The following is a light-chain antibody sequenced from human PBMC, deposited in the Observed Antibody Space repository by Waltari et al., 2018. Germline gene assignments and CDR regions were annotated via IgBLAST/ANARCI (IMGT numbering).Light chain of an antibody. J-gene: IGKJ4*01. V-gene: IGKV3-15*01. CDR3: QQYNDWPPLT. Sequence: EVVMTQSPVTLSVSPGERATLSCRASQFVSSNLAWYQQKPGQAPRLLMYGATTRATGIPARFSGSGSGTEFTLTINSLQSEDFAVYFCQQYNDWPPLTFGGGTKVEIK. CDR1: QFVSSN. CDR2: GAT.